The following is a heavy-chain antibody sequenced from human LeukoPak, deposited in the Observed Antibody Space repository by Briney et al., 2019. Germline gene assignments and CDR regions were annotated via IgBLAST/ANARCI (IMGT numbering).Heavy chain of an antibody. CDR1: GGSFSGYY. CDR3: ARSHLYCSSTSCYPWVRGNWFDP. Sequence: SETLSLTCAVYGGSFSGYYWSWIRQPPGKGLEWIGEINHSGGTNYNPSLKSRVTISVDTSKNQFSLKLSSVTAADTAVYYCARSHLYCSSTSCYPWVRGNWFDPWGQGTLVTVSS. J-gene: IGHJ5*02. V-gene: IGHV4-34*01. CDR2: INHSGGT. D-gene: IGHD2-2*01.